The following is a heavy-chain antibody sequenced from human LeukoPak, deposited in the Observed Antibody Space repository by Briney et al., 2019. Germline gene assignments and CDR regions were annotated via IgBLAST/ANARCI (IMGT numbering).Heavy chain of an antibody. V-gene: IGHV4-4*07. CDR2: IYHSGST. J-gene: IGHJ3*02. Sequence: SETLSLTCTVSGGSISSYYWSWIRQPAGKGLEWIGSIYHSGSTYYNPSLKSRVTISVDTSKNQFSLKLSSVTAADTAVYYCARSSGSYLDAFDIWGQGTMVTVSS. CDR3: ARSSGSYLDAFDI. CDR1: GGSISSYY. D-gene: IGHD1-26*01.